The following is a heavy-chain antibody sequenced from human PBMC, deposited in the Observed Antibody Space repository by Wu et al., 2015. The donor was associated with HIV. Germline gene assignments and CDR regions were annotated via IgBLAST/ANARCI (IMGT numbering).Heavy chain of an antibody. D-gene: IGHD3-3*01. J-gene: IGHJ6*02. CDR1: GYSFTGYY. CDR3: AREIFDNYGMDV. V-gene: IGHV1-2*02. CDR2: INPTTGDT. Sequence: QLRLVQSGAEVKKPGASVKVSCKASGYSFTGYYTHWVRQAPGQGLEWMGWINPTTGDTKYAQKFEGRVIMTKDTSIGTAYMELSGLRYDDTAVYYCAREIFDNYGMDVWAKGPRSPSP.